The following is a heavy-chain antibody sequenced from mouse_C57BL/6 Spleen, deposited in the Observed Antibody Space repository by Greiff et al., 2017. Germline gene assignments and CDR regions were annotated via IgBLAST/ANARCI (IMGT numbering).Heavy chain of an antibody. J-gene: IGHJ3*01. D-gene: IGHD1-1*01. Sequence: VQLQQSGPELVKPGASVKLSCKASGYTFTSYDINWVKQRPGQGLEWIGWIYPRDGSTKYNEKFKGKATLTVDTSSSTAYMELHSLTSEDSAVYFCARLFYYYGSSPAWFAYWGQGTLVTVSA. CDR1: GYTFTSYD. CDR2: IYPRDGST. CDR3: ARLFYYYGSSPAWFAY. V-gene: IGHV1-85*01.